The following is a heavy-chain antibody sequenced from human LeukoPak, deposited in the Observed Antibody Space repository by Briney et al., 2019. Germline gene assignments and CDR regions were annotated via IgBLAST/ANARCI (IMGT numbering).Heavy chain of an antibody. V-gene: IGHV3-64D*06. CDR1: GFTFSSYA. D-gene: IGHD2-2*01. CDR2: ISSNGGST. CDR3: VKDPRIVVVPAAIGWFDP. J-gene: IGHJ5*02. Sequence: QPGGSLRLSCSASGFTFSSYAMHWVRQAPGKGLEYVSAISSNGGSTYYADSVKGRFTISRDNSKNTLYLQISSLRAEDTAVYYCVKDPRIVVVPAAIGWFDPWGQGTLVTVSS.